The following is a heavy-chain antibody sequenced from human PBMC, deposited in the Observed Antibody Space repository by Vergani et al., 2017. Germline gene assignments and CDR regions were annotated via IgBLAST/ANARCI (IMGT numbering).Heavy chain of an antibody. D-gene: IGHD1-14*01. J-gene: IGHJ3*01. V-gene: IGHV3-9*01. CDR2: INDNSAII. CDR1: GFNFDNYA. CDR3: TARRTGRDPFDV. Sequence: EVQLEESGGGLVQPGRSLRLSCAAPGFNFDNYAMHWVRQAPGKGLEWVSGINDNSAIIIYADSVRGRFTISRDNAKKSLYLQMNSLKTDDTALYYCTARRTGRDPFDVWGRGTLVTVSS.